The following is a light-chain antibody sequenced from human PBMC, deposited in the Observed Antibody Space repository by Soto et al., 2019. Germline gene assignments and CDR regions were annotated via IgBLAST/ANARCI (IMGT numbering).Light chain of an antibody. Sequence: QSVLTQPASVSGSPGQSITISCSGTTRDVGIYNLVSWYQQHPGKAPKLVIYEVDKRPSGVSNRFSGSRSGNTASLTISGLQSEDEADYYCSSYAGSRWVFGGCTKLTVL. J-gene: IGLJ3*02. V-gene: IGLV2-23*02. CDR3: SSYAGSRWV. CDR2: EVD. CDR1: TRDVGIYNL.